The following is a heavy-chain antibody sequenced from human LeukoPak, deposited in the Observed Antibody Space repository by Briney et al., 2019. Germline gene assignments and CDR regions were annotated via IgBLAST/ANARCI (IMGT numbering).Heavy chain of an antibody. V-gene: IGHV3-7*01. J-gene: IGHJ4*02. Sequence: GGSLRLSCAASGFTFSSYWMSWVRQAPGKGLEWVANIKQDGSEKYYVDFVKGRFTISRDNAKSSLYLQMNSLRAEDTALYYCARHRTASDYWGQGTLVTVSS. D-gene: IGHD3-16*02. CDR2: IKQDGSEK. CDR3: ARHRTASDY. CDR1: GFTFSSYW.